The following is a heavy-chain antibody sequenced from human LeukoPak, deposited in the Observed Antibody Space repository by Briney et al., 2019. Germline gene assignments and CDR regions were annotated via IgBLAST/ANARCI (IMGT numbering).Heavy chain of an antibody. CDR3: ARPAGTSSGWSLDY. CDR1: GYTFTDYY. D-gene: IGHD6-19*01. V-gene: IGHV1-2*02. J-gene: IGHJ4*02. CDR2: INPNSGGT. Sequence: GASVKVSCKASGYTFTDYYMHWVRQAPGQGLEWMGWINPNSGGTNYAQKFQGRVTMTRDTSISTAYMELSRLRSDDTAVYYCARPAGTSSGWSLDYWGQGTLVTVSS.